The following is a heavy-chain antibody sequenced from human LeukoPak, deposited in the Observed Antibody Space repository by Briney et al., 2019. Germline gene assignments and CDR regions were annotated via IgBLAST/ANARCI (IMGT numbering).Heavy chain of an antibody. CDR2: IYHSGST. CDR1: GGSISSGGYY. CDR3: ARHRDFGELSRWFDP. Sequence: TLSLTCTVSGGSISSGGYYWSWIRQPPGKGLEWIGYIYHSGSTYYNPSLKSRVTISVDRSKNQFSLKLSSVTAADTAVYYCARHRDFGELSRWFDPWGQGSLVTVSS. J-gene: IGHJ5*02. D-gene: IGHD3-10*01. V-gene: IGHV4-30-2*01.